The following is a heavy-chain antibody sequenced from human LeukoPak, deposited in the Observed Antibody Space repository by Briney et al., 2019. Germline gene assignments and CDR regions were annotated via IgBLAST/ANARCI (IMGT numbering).Heavy chain of an antibody. V-gene: IGHV3-23*01. CDR2: ISGSGGST. CDR3: ARGPDWDWDFDY. D-gene: IGHD3-9*01. CDR1: GFTFSSYA. J-gene: IGHJ4*02. Sequence: GGSLRLSCAASGFTFSSYAMSWVRQAPGKGLEWVSAISGSGGSTYYADSVKGRFTISRDNAKNSLYLQMNSLRAEDTAVYYCARGPDWDWDFDYWGQGTLVTVSS.